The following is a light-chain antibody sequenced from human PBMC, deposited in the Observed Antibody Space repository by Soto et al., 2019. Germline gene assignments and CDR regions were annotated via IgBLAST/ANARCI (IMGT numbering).Light chain of an antibody. V-gene: IGKV1-5*01. CDR3: QQYNSYSYT. Sequence: DIQMTQSPSTLSASVGDRVTITCRASQSISSWLAWYQQKPGKAPKLLIYDASSLESGVPSRFSGSGSGTEFTLTISSLQTDDFATYYGQQYNSYSYTFGQGTKLEIK. J-gene: IGKJ2*01. CDR2: DAS. CDR1: QSISSW.